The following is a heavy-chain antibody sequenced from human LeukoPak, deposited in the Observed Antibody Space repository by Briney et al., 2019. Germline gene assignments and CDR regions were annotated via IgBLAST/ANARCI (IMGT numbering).Heavy chain of an antibody. Sequence: AGGSLRLSCAASGFTFSSYGMHWVRQAPGKGLGWVAVIWYDGSNKYYAASVKGRFTISSDNSKNTLYLQMNSLRAQDTAVYYCARDPIPYYYDSSGYPAEARGPDYWGQGTLVTVSS. J-gene: IGHJ4*02. D-gene: IGHD3-22*01. CDR2: IWYDGSNK. CDR1: GFTFSSYG. CDR3: ARDPIPYYYDSSGYPAEARGPDY. V-gene: IGHV3-33*01.